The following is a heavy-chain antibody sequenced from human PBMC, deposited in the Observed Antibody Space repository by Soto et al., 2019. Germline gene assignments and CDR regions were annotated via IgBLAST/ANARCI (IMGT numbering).Heavy chain of an antibody. D-gene: IGHD3-22*01. CDR3: ARQSGSGYYTVAY. CDR2: IYYGGSP. J-gene: IGHJ4*02. V-gene: IGHV4-39*01. Sequence: QLQLQESDPGLVKPSETLSLTCTVSGGSISSSTYYWGWIRQPPGQGLEWIGNIYYGGSPYYNPSLKSRVTVSVDTSKNQFSLKLSSVTAADTAVYYCARQSGSGYYTVAYWGQGTLVTFSS. CDR1: GGSISSSTYY.